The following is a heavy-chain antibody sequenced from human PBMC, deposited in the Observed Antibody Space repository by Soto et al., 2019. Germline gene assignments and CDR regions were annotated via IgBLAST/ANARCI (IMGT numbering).Heavy chain of an antibody. CDR3: ARPDEGCYSSNHHYSYALDV. V-gene: IGHV1-69*01. Sequence: QVQLVQSGAEVKKPGSSVKVSCKASGGTFRSYSISWVRQAPGQGLEWMGGIIPIFDITNYAQKFQGRVTINADESTSTAYMELSSLGSDDTAVYYCARPDEGCYSSNHHYSYALDVWGQGTTVTV. D-gene: IGHD2-21*01. CDR1: GGTFRSYS. CDR2: IIPIFDIT. J-gene: IGHJ6*02.